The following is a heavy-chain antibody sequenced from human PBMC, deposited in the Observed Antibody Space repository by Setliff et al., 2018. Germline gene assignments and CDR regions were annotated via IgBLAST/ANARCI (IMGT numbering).Heavy chain of an antibody. CDR3: TVYNTGSSKDHY. J-gene: IGHJ4*02. CDR2: INHSGST. V-gene: IGHV4-39*07. Sequence: SETLSLTCTVSGGSITSGNNYGGWIRQPPGKGLEWIGEINHSGSTNYNPSLKSRVTISVDTSKNQFSLKLSSVTAADTALYYCTVYNTGSSKDHYWGQGTPVTVSS. CDR1: GGSITSGNNY. D-gene: IGHD2-8*02.